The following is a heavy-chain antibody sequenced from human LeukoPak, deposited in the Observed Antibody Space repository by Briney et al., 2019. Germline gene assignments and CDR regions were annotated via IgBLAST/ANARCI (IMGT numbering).Heavy chain of an antibody. CDR2: ISSSSSYI. CDR1: GSTFSSYS. CDR3: ARAVSGQWLAYYFDY. V-gene: IGHV3-21*01. Sequence: GGSLRLSCAASGSTFSSYSMNWVRQAPGKGLEWVSSISSSSSYIYYADSVKGRFTISRDNAKNSLYLQMNSLRAEDTAVYYCARAVSGQWLAYYFDYWGQGTLVTVSS. J-gene: IGHJ4*02. D-gene: IGHD6-19*01.